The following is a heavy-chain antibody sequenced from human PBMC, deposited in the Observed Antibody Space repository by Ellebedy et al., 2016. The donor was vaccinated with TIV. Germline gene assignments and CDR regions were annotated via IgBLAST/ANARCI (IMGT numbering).Heavy chain of an antibody. J-gene: IGHJ6*02. CDR3: ARLVREIHYSYYGLDV. Sequence: MPSETLSLTCTVSAGSISTYYWSWIRQPPGKGLEWIGYIYYTGSTNYNPSLKSRVTISVDTSKNQFSLRLTSVTAADTAIYYCARLVREIHYSYYGLDVWGQGTTVTVSS. V-gene: IGHV4-59*08. CDR2: IYYTGST. CDR1: AGSISTYY.